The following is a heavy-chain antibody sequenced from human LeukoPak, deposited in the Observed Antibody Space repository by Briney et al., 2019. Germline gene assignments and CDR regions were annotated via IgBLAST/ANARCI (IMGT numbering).Heavy chain of an antibody. CDR2: IYSGGST. J-gene: IGHJ6*02. D-gene: IGHD4-17*01. CDR3: ARVTTDYYYGMDV. V-gene: IGHV3-66*01. Sequence: GGSLRLSCAASGFTVSSNYTSWVRQAPGKGLEWVSVIYSGGSTYYADSVKGRFTISRDNSKNTLYLQMNSLRAEDTAVYYCARVTTDYYYGMDVWGQGTTVTVSS. CDR1: GFTVSSNY.